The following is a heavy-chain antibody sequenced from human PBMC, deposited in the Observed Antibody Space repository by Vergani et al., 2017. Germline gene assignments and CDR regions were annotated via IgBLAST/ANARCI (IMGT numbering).Heavy chain of an antibody. D-gene: IGHD5-18*01. CDR2: IYSGGST. J-gene: IGHJ5*02. CDR1: GFTFSSYS. V-gene: IGHV3-66*02. CDR3: AKDNRDSYGHRWFDP. Sequence: EVQLVESGGGLVQPGGSLRLSCAASGFTFSSYSMNWVRQAPGKGLEWVSVIYSGGSTYYADSVKGRFTISRDNSKNSLYLQMNSLRAEDTALYYCAKDNRDSYGHRWFDPWGQGTLVTVSS.